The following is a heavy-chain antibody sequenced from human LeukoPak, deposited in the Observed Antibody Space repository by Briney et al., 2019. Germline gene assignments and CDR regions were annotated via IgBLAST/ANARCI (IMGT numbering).Heavy chain of an antibody. CDR3: VRDRSLATSSGYDPRRFDS. CDR1: GFTFRSYG. V-gene: IGHV3-33*01. D-gene: IGHD5-12*01. J-gene: IGHJ4*02. Sequence: GGSLRLSCAASGFTFRSYGMHWVRQAPGKGLEWVAVVWYDGTKKYYADSVKGRFTISRDNSQNTLYLQMISLRAEDTAVYYCVRDRSLATSSGYDPRRFDSWGQGALVTVSS. CDR2: VWYDGTKK.